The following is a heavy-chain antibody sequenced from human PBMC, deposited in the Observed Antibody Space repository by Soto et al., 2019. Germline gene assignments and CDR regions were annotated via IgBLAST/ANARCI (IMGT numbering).Heavy chain of an antibody. CDR3: ARDSPQNSTLRLGELSFFDY. J-gene: IGHJ4*02. D-gene: IGHD3-16*02. V-gene: IGHV3-30-3*01. Sequence: QVQLVESGGGVVQPGRSLRLSCAASGFTFSSYAMHWVRQAPGKGLEWVAVISYDGSNKYYADSVKGRFTISRDNSKNTLYLQMNSLRAEDTAVYYCARDSPQNSTLRLGELSFFDYWGQGTLVTVSS. CDR2: ISYDGSNK. CDR1: GFTFSSYA.